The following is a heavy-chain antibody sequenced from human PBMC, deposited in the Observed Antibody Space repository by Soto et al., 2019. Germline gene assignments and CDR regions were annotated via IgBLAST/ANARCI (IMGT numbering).Heavy chain of an antibody. V-gene: IGHV5-51*01. CDR2: IYPGDSDT. Sequence: GESLKISCKGSGYTFSSYWIGWVRQMPGKGLERMGIIYPGDSDTKYSPSFQSQVTITAKKSTSTTYLQWTRLKASDTAKYYCARTTSLYYYYYGLDVWGQGTTVTVSS. J-gene: IGHJ6*02. CDR1: GYTFSSYW. D-gene: IGHD1-26*01. CDR3: ARTTSLYYYYYGLDV.